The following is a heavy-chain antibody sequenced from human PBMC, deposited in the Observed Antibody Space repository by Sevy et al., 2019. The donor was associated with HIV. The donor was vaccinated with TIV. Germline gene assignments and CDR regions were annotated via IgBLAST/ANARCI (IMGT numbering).Heavy chain of an antibody. Sequence: GESLKISCTSSGFTFGDYAMSWFRQAPGKGLEWVALIRRNSHEPYGGTTEYAASVKGRFTISRDDSKSIAYLQMNSLKTEDTAVYYCTRALATADTPEYYFDYWGQGILVTVSS. CDR2: IRRNSHEPYGGTT. J-gene: IGHJ4*02. CDR1: GFTFGDYA. CDR3: TRALATADTPEYYFDY. V-gene: IGHV3-49*03. D-gene: IGHD5-12*01.